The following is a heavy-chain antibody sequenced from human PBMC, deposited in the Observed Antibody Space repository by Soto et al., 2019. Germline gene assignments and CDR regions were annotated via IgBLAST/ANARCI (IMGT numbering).Heavy chain of an antibody. CDR2: ISADSGDT. Sequence: QVQLVQSGPEVKKPGASVKVSCTPSGYTFTHYGVNWVRQAPGQGLEWMGWISADSGDTKYAQKFQGRVTMTTDTSTRTAYMELRSLRFDASAVYYCARGGRYSSSSDLTYWGQGTLVTVSS. CDR3: ARGGRYSSSSDLTY. J-gene: IGHJ4*02. V-gene: IGHV1-18*04. D-gene: IGHD6-6*01. CDR1: GYTFTHYG.